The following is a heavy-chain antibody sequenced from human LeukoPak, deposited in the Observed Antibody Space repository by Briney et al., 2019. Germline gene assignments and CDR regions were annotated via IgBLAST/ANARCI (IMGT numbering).Heavy chain of an antibody. CDR3: AKDRRDSSNLYYYMDV. CDR2: IRYDGSNK. Sequence: GGSLRLSCAASGFTFSSYGMHWVRQAPGKGLEWVAFIRYDGSNKYYADSVKGRFTISRDNSKNTLYLQMNSLRAEDTAVYYCAKDRRDSSNLYYYMDVWGKGTTATVSS. D-gene: IGHD6-13*01. J-gene: IGHJ6*03. V-gene: IGHV3-30*02. CDR1: GFTFSSYG.